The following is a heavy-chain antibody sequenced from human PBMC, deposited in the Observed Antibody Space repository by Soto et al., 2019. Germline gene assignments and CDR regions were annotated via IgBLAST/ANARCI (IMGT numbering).Heavy chain of an antibody. CDR3: AREISYASGGPLYYGMDV. Sequence: GGSLRLSGAAGGSTFSDHYMAWIRQAPGKGLQIVAPMTGSCSTEYYGDSFSGRFPIFRETSKTLFFLQMFFLTAEDTAVYYCAREISYASGGPLYYGMDVLGQGPAVTASS. V-gene: IGHV3-11*01. CDR2: MTGSCSTE. J-gene: IGHJ6*02. CDR1: GSTFSDHY. D-gene: IGHD3-16*01.